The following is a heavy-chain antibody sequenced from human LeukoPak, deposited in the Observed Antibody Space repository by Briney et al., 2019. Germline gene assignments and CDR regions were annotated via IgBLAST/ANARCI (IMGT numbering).Heavy chain of an antibody. Sequence: PSETLSLTCTVSRGSISSYYWSWIRQPPGKGLEWIGYIYDSGSTNYNPSLKSRVTISVDTSKNQFSLKLSSVTAADTAVYYCATIDDSSGYYYFAYWGQGTLVTVSS. J-gene: IGHJ4*02. CDR1: RGSISSYY. CDR3: ATIDDSSGYYYFAY. D-gene: IGHD3-22*01. CDR2: IYDSGST. V-gene: IGHV4-59*08.